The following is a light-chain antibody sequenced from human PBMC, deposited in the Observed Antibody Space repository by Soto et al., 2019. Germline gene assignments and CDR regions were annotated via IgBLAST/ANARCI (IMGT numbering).Light chain of an antibody. J-gene: IGKJ1*01. CDR2: GAS. CDR3: QHYGSSGLT. V-gene: IGKV3-20*01. CDR1: QSVSSSY. Sequence: EIVLTQSPGTLSLSPGERATLSCRASQSVSSSYLAWYQQKPGQAPRLLIYGASSRATGIPDRFSGSGSGTDFTLTISRLEPEDFAVYYCQHYGSSGLTFGQGTKVEIK.